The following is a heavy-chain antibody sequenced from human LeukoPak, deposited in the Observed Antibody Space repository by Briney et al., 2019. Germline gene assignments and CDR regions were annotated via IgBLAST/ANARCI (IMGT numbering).Heavy chain of an antibody. Sequence: PGTSLTLSCAASGFTLSSFDMHWVRQAPDKGLEWVAFMSNDGGRKSYADSVKDRFTISSDSSKNILYLQMNSLGPEDTAVYFCARDNESHNGGAYYDAFDAWGQGTEATVSS. V-gene: IGHV3-30-3*01. CDR1: GFTLSSFD. J-gene: IGHJ3*01. CDR3: ARDNESHNGGAYYDAFDA. D-gene: IGHD2-21*01. CDR2: MSNDGGRK.